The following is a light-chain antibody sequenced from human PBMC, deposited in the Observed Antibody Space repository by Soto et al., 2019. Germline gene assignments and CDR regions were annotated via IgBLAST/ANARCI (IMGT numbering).Light chain of an antibody. CDR3: QQFGSLRWT. J-gene: IGKJ1*01. V-gene: IGKV3-20*01. Sequence: EVVLTQSPGTLSLSPGERATLSCRASRSVSSNFLAWYQQKPGQAPRLLIYGASNRATGIPDRFSGSGSGTDFTLTISRLEPEDSAVFYCQQFGSLRWTFVQGTKVDIK. CDR2: GAS. CDR1: RSVSSNF.